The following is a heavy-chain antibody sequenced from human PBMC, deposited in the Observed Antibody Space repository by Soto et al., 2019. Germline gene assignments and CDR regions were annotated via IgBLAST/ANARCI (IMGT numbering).Heavy chain of an antibody. CDR1: GFTFNRYW. Sequence: EVQLVESGGGLVQPGGSLRLSCAASGFTFNRYWMHWVRQAPGKGLVWVSRLNSDGSSKYYGDSMKGRSTISRDNAENTVYLQMNSLRDEDTAVYFCARGLNNYYAMDVWCQGTTVTVSS. V-gene: IGHV3-74*01. CDR2: LNSDGSSK. CDR3: ARGLNNYYAMDV. D-gene: IGHD3-16*01. J-gene: IGHJ6*02.